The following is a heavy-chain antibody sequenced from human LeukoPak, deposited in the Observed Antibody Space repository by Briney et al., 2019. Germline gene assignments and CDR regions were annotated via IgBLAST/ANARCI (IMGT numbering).Heavy chain of an antibody. D-gene: IGHD3-22*01. CDR3: ASLRSSGYLSWFDP. Sequence: PGGSLRLSCAASGFTFSSYAMSWVRQAPGKGLEWVSVIYSGGSTYYADSVKGRFTISRDNSKNTLYLQMNSLRAEDTAVYYCASLRSSGYLSWFDPWGQGTLVTVSS. CDR2: IYSGGST. CDR1: GFTFSSYA. J-gene: IGHJ5*02. V-gene: IGHV3-53*01.